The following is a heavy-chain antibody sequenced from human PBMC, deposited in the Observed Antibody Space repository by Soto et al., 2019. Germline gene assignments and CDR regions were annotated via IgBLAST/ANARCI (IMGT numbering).Heavy chain of an antibody. D-gene: IGHD5-12*01. J-gene: IGHJ4*02. V-gene: IGHV4-61*03. CDR3: AGGTDGKKVAY. Sequence: SETLSLTCTVSGGSVSSEHYYWNWIRQPPGKGLEWIGYFYYTGSTNYNPSLESRLTMSVDMSKNHLSLKLSSVTAADTAVYYCAGGTDGKKVAYWGQGTLVTVSS. CDR2: FYYTGST. CDR1: GGSVSSEHYY.